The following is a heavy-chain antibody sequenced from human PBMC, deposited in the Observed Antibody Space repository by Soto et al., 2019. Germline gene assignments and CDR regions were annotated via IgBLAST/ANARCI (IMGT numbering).Heavy chain of an antibody. CDR1: GFTFSSYS. CDR2: ISSSSSYI. J-gene: IGHJ6*02. D-gene: IGHD6-19*01. Sequence: PGGSLRLSCAASGFTFSSYSMNWVRQAPGKGLEWVSSISSSSSYIYYADLVKGRFTISRDNAKNSLYLQMNSLRAEDTAVYYCARDLGGSGENLGQWLVPDGYYYYGMDVWGQGTTVTVSS. CDR3: ARDLGGSGENLGQWLVPDGYYYYGMDV. V-gene: IGHV3-21*01.